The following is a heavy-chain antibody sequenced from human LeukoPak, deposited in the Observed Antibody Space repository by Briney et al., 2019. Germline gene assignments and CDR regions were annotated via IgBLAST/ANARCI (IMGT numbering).Heavy chain of an antibody. J-gene: IGHJ4*02. CDR3: ARERPSYYDILTGYYPRSLPYYFDY. CDR1: GGSISSGGYP. CDR2: IYHSGST. Sequence: SETLSLTCAVSGGSISSGGYPWSWIRQPPGKGLEWIGYIYHSGSTYYNPSLKSRVTISVDRSKNQFSLKLSSVTAADTAVYYCARERPSYYDILTGYYPRSLPYYFDYWGQGTLVTVSS. D-gene: IGHD3-9*01. V-gene: IGHV4-30-2*01.